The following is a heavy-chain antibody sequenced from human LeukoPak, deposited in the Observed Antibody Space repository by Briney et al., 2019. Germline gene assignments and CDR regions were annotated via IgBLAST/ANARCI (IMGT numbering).Heavy chain of an antibody. Sequence: GGSLRLSCAASGFTFSSYAMSWVRQAPGKGLEWVSAISGSSGSTYYADSVKGRFTISRDNSKNTLSLQMNSLRAEDTAVYYCAKGKYGDEFEFAFDIWGQGTMVTVSS. CDR3: AKGKYGDEFEFAFDI. CDR2: ISGSSGST. D-gene: IGHD4-17*01. V-gene: IGHV3-23*01. J-gene: IGHJ3*02. CDR1: GFTFSSYA.